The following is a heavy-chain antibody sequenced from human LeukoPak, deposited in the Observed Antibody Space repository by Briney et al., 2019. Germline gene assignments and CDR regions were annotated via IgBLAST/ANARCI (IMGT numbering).Heavy chain of an antibody. CDR2: INHSGST. Sequence: PSETLSLTCAVYGGSFSGYYWSWIRQPPGKGLEWIGEINHSGSTNYNPSLKSRVTISVDTSKNQFSLKLSSVTAADTAVYYCARVRDIVVVPAAIHNWFDPWGQGTLVTVSS. CDR1: GGSFSGYY. CDR3: ARVRDIVVVPAAIHNWFDP. V-gene: IGHV4-34*01. D-gene: IGHD2-2*01. J-gene: IGHJ5*02.